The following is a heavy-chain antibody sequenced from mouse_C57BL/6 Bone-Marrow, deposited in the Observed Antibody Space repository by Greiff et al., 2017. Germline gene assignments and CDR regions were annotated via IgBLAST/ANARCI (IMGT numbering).Heavy chain of an antibody. CDR2: ISSGGSYT. V-gene: IGHV5-6*02. J-gene: IGHJ1*03. CDR3: AGITTVVDTGYFDV. Sequence: EVKLVESGGDLVKPGGSLKLSCAASGFTFSSYGMSWVRQTPDKRLEWVATISSGGSYTYYPDSVKGRFTISRDNAKNTLYLQMSSLKSEDTAMYYCAGITTVVDTGYFDVWGTGTTVTVSS. D-gene: IGHD1-1*01. CDR1: GFTFSSYG.